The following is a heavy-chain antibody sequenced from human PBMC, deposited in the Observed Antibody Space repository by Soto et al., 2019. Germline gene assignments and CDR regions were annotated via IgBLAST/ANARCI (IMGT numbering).Heavy chain of an antibody. D-gene: IGHD5-12*01. CDR3: ARKYREGYDS. Sequence: SETLSLTCTVSDDSITSRNYYWNWIRQPPGKGLESIGYIHYSGNTYYNPSLKSRVIISLDTSNNQFSLKLNSVTAADTAVYCCARKYREGYDSWGRGTLVTVSS. CDR2: IHYSGNT. CDR1: DDSITSRNYY. V-gene: IGHV4-30-4*01. J-gene: IGHJ5*02.